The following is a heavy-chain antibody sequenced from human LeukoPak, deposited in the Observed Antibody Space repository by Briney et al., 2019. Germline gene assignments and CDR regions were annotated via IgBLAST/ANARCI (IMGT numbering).Heavy chain of an antibody. Sequence: ASVRVSCKTSGYSFTGYYIHWVRQAPGQGLEWMGWINPNSGGTKYAQKFQGRVTMTRDTSISTAYMELSRLRSDDTAVYYCATEVTDWGQGTLVTVSS. CDR3: ATEVTD. V-gene: IGHV1-2*02. J-gene: IGHJ4*02. CDR2: INPNSGGT. D-gene: IGHD5-18*01. CDR1: GYSFTGYY.